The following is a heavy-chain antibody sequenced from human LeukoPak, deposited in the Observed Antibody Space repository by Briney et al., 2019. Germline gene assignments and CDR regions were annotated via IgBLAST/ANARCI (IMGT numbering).Heavy chain of an antibody. CDR1: GYTFTGYY. V-gene: IGHV1-2*02. CDR3: ARSISFSSGWYPYYFDY. J-gene: IGHJ4*02. D-gene: IGHD6-19*01. Sequence: ASVKVSCKASGYTFTGYYMHWVRQAPGQGLEWMGWINPNSGGTNYAQKFQGRVTMTRDTSISTAYMELSRLRSDDTAVYCCARSISFSSGWYPYYFDYWGQGTLVTVSS. CDR2: INPNSGGT.